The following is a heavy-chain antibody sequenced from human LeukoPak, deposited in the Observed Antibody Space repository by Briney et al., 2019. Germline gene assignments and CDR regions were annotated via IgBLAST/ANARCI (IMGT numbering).Heavy chain of an antibody. V-gene: IGHV4-34*01. J-gene: IGHJ6*04. Sequence: SETLSLTCAVYGGSFSGYYWSWIRQPPGKGLEWIGEINHSGSTNYNPSLKSRVTISVDTSKNQFSLKLSSVTAADKAVYYCARGYTHYGMDVWGKGTTVTVSS. CDR2: INHSGST. CDR1: GGSFSGYY. CDR3: ARGYTHYGMDV. D-gene: IGHD2-2*02.